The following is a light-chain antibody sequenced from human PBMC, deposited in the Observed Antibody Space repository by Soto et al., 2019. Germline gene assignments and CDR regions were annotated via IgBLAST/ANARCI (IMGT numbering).Light chain of an antibody. CDR1: QNISRN. J-gene: IGKJ1*01. CDR3: QRYRNWLYT. Sequence: EIVMTQSPATLSVSPGERATLSCRASQNISRNLARYQQKPGQAPRVLIDGASIRDTGIPARFSGSGSGTEFTHTISSLQAKDFAVYYCQRYRNWLYTVGQGTKVEIK. V-gene: IGKV3-15*01. CDR2: GAS.